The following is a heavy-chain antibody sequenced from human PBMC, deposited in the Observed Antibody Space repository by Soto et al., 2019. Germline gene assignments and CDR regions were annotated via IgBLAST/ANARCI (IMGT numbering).Heavy chain of an antibody. CDR2: IKQDGSEK. J-gene: IGHJ4*02. V-gene: IGHV3-7*03. D-gene: IGHD5-12*01. CDR1: GFTFSSYW. Sequence: GSLRLSCAASGFTFSSYWMSWVRQAPGKGLEWVANIKQDGSEKYYVDSVKGRFTISRDNAKNSLYLQMNSLRAEDTAVYYCARGRDGYNSLFDYWGQGTLVTVSS. CDR3: ARGRDGYNSLFDY.